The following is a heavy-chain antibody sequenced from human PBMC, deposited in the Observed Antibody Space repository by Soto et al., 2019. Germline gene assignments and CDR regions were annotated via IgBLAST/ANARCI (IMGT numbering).Heavy chain of an antibody. CDR1: GGSISSYY. CDR3: ARGRVGRLMDV. V-gene: IGHV4-59*01. D-gene: IGHD1-26*01. Sequence: QVQLQESGTGLVKPSETLSLTCTVSGGSISSYYWSWIRQPPGKGLEWIGYIYYSGSTNYNPSLKSRVTISVDTSKNQFSLKLSSVTAADTAVYYCARGRVGRLMDVWGQGTTVTVSS. J-gene: IGHJ6*02. CDR2: IYYSGST.